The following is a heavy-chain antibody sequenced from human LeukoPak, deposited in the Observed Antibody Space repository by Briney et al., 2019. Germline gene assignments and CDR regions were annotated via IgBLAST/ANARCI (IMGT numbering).Heavy chain of an antibody. CDR2: INPNSDGT. D-gene: IGHD3-10*01. CDR3: ARDRGGGGNHFDY. CDR1: GYTFTGCY. V-gene: IGHV1-2*06. J-gene: IGHJ4*02. Sequence: ALVKVSCKASGYTFTGCYMHWVRQAPGQGLEWMGRINPNSDGTNYAQKFQGRVTMTRDTSISTAYMELSGLRSDDMAMYYCARDRGGGGNHFDYWGQGTLVTVSS.